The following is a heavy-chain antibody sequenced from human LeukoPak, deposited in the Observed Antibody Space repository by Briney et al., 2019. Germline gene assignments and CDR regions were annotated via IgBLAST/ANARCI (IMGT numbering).Heavy chain of an antibody. J-gene: IGHJ5*02. CDR2: ISAYNGNT. V-gene: IGHV1-18*01. D-gene: IGHD2-15*01. Sequence: GASVKVSCKASGYTFSSYGISWVRQAPAQGLEWMGGISAYNGNTNYAQKLQGRVTMTTDTSTSTAYMELRSLRSDDTAVYYCARDWENCSGGSCYAAYNWFDPWGRGTLVTVSS. CDR1: GYTFSSYG. CDR3: ARDWENCSGGSCYAAYNWFDP.